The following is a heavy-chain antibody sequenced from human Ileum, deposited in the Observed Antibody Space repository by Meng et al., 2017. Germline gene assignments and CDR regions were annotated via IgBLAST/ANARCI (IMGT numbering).Heavy chain of an antibody. CDR2: IRSKANSYAT. CDR1: GFTFSDSA. CDR3: SRQVEQHGGYFDY. D-gene: IGHD1/OR15-1a*01. V-gene: IGHV3-73*01. J-gene: IGHJ4*02. Sequence: VARVESGGGLVRPGGSLRLSCAASGFTFSDSAIHWVRQASGKGLEWVGRIRSKANSYATAYAVSVKGRVTVSRDDSKNTAYLQIDSLKTDDTAVYYCSRQVEQHGGYFDYWGQGALVTVAS.